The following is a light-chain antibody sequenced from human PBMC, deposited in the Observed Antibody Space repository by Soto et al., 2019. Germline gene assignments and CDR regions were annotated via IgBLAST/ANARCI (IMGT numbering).Light chain of an antibody. CDR3: AAWDNSLSAVL. J-gene: IGLJ2*01. CDR1: NSNIGNNY. CDR2: DNN. V-gene: IGLV1-51*01. Sequence: QSVLTQPPSVSAAPGQKVTISCSGANSNIGNNYVSWYQQFPGTAPQLLIYDNNKRPSGIPDRFSGSKSGTSATLIITVLQTGDEADFYCAAWDNSLSAVLFGGGTKVTVL.